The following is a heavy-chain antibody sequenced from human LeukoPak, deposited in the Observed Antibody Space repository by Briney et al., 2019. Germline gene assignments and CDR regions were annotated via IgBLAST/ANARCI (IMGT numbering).Heavy chain of an antibody. V-gene: IGHV4-4*02. J-gene: IGHJ4*02. CDR1: SGAISTSHW. CDR3: ARATGLLGPSD. D-gene: IGHD3-10*01. Sequence: SGTLSLTCTVSSGAISTSHWLSWVRQPPGKGLEWIGEIYGSGNTNYNPSLKSRVTISVDTSKNQFSLKLSSVTAADTAVYYCARATGLLGPSDWGQGTLVTVSS. CDR2: IYGSGNT.